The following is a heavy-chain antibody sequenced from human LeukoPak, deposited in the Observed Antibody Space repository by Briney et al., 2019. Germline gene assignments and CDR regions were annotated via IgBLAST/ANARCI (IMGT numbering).Heavy chain of an antibody. CDR2: ISSTSSTI. CDR1: GFTFSSYS. J-gene: IGHJ4*02. D-gene: IGHD2-2*01. Sequence: PGGSLRLSCAASGFTFSSYSMNWVRQAPGKGLEWVSYISSTSSTIYYVDSVKGRFTISRDNAKNSLYLQMNSLRAEDTAVYYCARGYCSSTSCYNEVIGHWGQGTLVTVSS. CDR3: ARGYCSSTSCYNEVIGH. V-gene: IGHV3-48*01.